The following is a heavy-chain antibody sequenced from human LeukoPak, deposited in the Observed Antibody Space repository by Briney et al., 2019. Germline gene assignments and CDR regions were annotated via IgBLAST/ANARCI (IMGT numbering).Heavy chain of an antibody. CDR1: GCTFSSYA. J-gene: IGHJ1*01. CDR2: IIPIFGTA. CDR3: ARESYDYVWGSQPPEYFQH. D-gene: IGHD3-16*01. V-gene: IGHV1-69*06. Sequence: SVKVSCKASGCTFSSYAISWVRQAPGQGLEWMGGIIPIFGTANYAQKFQGRVTITADKSTSTAYMELSSLRSEDTAVYYCARESYDYVWGSQPPEYFQHWGQGTLVTVSS.